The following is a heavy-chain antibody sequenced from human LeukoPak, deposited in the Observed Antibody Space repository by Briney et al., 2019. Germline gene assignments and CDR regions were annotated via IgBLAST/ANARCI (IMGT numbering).Heavy chain of an antibody. V-gene: IGHV1-69*13. CDR3: ARASGIVATMLGHYYYGMDV. Sequence: SVKVSCKASGGTFSSYAISWVRQAPGQGLEWMGGIIPIFGTANYAQKFQGRVTITADESTSTAYMELSSLRSEDTAVYYCARASGIVATMLGHYYYGMDVWGQGTTVTVSS. J-gene: IGHJ6*02. CDR1: GGTFSSYA. D-gene: IGHD5-12*01. CDR2: IIPIFGTA.